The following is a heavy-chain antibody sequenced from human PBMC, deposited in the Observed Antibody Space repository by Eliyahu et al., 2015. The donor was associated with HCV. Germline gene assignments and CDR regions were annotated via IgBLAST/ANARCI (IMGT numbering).Heavy chain of an antibody. CDR3: ARDDYSSAWFFY. V-gene: IGHV4-39*07. D-gene: IGHD4-11*01. Sequence: WIGSLHNDGTTYYNPSLKSRVTVSLGTSRNQFSLKLTSVTAADTAMYYCARDDYSSAWFFYWGLGTLVTVSS. J-gene: IGHJ4*02. CDR2: LHNDGTT.